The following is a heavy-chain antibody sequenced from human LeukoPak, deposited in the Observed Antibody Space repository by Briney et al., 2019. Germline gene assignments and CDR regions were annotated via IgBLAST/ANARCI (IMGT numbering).Heavy chain of an antibody. J-gene: IGHJ6*02. V-gene: IGHV4-34*01. D-gene: IGHD2-2*02. CDR3: ARVELDIVVVPAAIPSTYGMDV. CDR2: INHSGST. CDR1: GGSFSGYY. Sequence: SETLSLTCAVYGGSFSGYYWSWIRQPPGKGLEWIGEINHSGSTNYNPSLKSRVTISVDTSKNQFSLKLSSVTAADTAVYYCARVELDIVVVPAAIPSTYGMDVWGQGTTVTVSS.